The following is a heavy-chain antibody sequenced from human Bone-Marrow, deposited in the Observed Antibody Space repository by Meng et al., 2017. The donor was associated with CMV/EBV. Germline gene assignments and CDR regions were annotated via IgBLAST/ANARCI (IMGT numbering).Heavy chain of an antibody. J-gene: IGHJ2*01. CDR1: GFTFSSYS. CDR3: ARDPFEGYCSGGSCPGWYFDL. V-gene: IGHV3-21*01. D-gene: IGHD2-15*01. CDR2: ISSSSSYI. Sequence: GESLKISCAACGFTFSSYSMNWVRQAPGKGLEWVSSISSSSSYIYYADSVKGRFTISRDNAKNSLYLQMNSLRAEDTAVYYCARDPFEGYCSGGSCPGWYFDLWGRGTLVTVSS.